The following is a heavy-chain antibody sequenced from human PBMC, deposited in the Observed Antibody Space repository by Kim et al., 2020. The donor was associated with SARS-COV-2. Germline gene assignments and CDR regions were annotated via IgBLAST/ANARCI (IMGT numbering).Heavy chain of an antibody. CDR3: AWGLTGTGLGFFQH. Sequence: SETLSLTCTVSGGSISSYYWSWIRQPPGKGLEWIGYIYYSGSTNYNPSLKSRLTISVDTSKNQFSLKLSSVTAADTAVYYCAWGLTGTGLGFFQHWGQGTLVTVSS. D-gene: IGHD1-20*01. V-gene: IGHV4-59*01. CDR2: IYYSGST. J-gene: IGHJ1*01. CDR1: GGSISSYY.